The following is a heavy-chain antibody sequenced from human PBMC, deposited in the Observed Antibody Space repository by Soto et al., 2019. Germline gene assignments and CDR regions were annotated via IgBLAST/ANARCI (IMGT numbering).Heavy chain of an antibody. CDR3: ARGVYGSANYYTTPSAADI. J-gene: IGHJ3*02. CDR2: TIPVFNTA. Sequence: QVQLEQSGAEVKKPGSSVKVSCKASGGTLSDHGVAWLRQAPGPGREWMGGTIPVFNTAKYAHTFQRRVTVTADKFTNIAYVDLSSLRSENTAFYFCARGVYGSANYYTTPSAADIWGQGPMVIVSS. V-gene: IGHV1-69*06. D-gene: IGHD3-10*01. CDR1: GGTLSDHG.